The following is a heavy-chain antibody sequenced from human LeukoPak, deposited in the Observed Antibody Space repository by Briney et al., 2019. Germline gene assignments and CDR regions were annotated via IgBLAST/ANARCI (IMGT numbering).Heavy chain of an antibody. D-gene: IGHD3-16*01. CDR2: ITSRGTTI. V-gene: IGHV3-11*01. Sequence: GGSLRLSCAVSGFTFSDYFMSWIRQAPGKGLEWISYITSRGTTIYYADSVKGRFTISRDNAKNSLYLQMNSLTTEDTALYYCAKGYDYYDYYMDVWGKGTTVTISS. CDR1: GFTFSDYF. CDR3: AKGYDYYDYYMDV. J-gene: IGHJ6*03.